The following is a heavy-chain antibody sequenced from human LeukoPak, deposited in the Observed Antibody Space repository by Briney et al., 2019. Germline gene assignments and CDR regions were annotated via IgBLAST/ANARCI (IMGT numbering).Heavy chain of an antibody. Sequence: PGKSLTLSCVVSGFNFDNFAMHWVRQPLGKGLEWVAVISHDGRTKYYADSMKGRITISRDNSKNTLYLQMNSLRAEDTAVYYCAKDARGADYRYYWGQGTLVTVSS. CDR2: ISHDGRTK. CDR1: GFNFDNFA. CDR3: AKDARGADYRYY. V-gene: IGHV3-30*04. D-gene: IGHD4-11*01. J-gene: IGHJ4*02.